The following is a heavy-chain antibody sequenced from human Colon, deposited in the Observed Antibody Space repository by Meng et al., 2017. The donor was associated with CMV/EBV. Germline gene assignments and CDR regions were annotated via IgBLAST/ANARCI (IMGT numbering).Heavy chain of an antibody. D-gene: IGHD7-27*01. CDR2: ISGSGGST. Sequence: GESLKISCAASGFTFNNYAMRWVRQAPGKGLEWVSAISGSGGSTYYVDSVKGRFTISRDNSKNTLYLQMNSLRAEDTAVYYCAKRTANWGPFDYWGQGTLVTVSS. CDR3: AKRTANWGPFDY. V-gene: IGHV3-23*01. CDR1: GFTFNNYA. J-gene: IGHJ4*02.